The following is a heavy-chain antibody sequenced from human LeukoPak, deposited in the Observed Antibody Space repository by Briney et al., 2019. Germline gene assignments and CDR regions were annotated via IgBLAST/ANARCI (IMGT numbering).Heavy chain of an antibody. Sequence: ASVKVSCKASGYTFSGYYIHWVRQAPGQGLEWMGWINPDSGDTKFARKFQGRVTMTRDTSISTAYMELRRLRSDDTAVYSCARIMSSSFDYWGQGALVTVSS. CDR3: ARIMSSSFDY. CDR2: INPDSGDT. D-gene: IGHD6-6*01. CDR1: GYTFSGYY. V-gene: IGHV1-2*02. J-gene: IGHJ4*02.